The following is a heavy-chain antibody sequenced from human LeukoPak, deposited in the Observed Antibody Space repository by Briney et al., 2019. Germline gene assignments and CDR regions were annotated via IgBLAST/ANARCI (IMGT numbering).Heavy chain of an antibody. CDR3: ARGFEGEYFDY. Sequence: GGSLRLSCAASGFTVSSNYMSWVRQAPGKGPEWVSIIYSGGSTYYADSVKGRFTISRDNSKNTLYLQTNSLRAEDTAVHYCARGFEGEYFDYWGQGTLVTVSS. CDR1: GFTVSSNY. CDR2: IYSGGST. V-gene: IGHV3-53*01. D-gene: IGHD3-16*01. J-gene: IGHJ4*02.